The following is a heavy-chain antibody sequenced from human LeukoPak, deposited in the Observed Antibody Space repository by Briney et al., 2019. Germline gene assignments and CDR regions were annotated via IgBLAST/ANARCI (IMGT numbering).Heavy chain of an antibody. Sequence: GGSLRLSCAASGFTFSTYAMRWVRQAPGKGLEWVSGISASGGSTFYADSVKGRFTISKDNSKNTLFLQMNSLRREDTAMYYCAKASDRYYFDYWGQGTPVTVSS. V-gene: IGHV3-23*01. J-gene: IGHJ4*02. CDR3: AKASDRYYFDY. CDR1: GFTFSTYA. D-gene: IGHD2-21*01. CDR2: ISASGGST.